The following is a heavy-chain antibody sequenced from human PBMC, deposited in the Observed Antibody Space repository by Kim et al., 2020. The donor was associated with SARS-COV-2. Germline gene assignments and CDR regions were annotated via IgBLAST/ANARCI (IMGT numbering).Heavy chain of an antibody. J-gene: IGHJ4*02. CDR1: DGSLASSGYF. V-gene: IGHV4-39*01. CDR3: ARRSHISFDRGIMGVFDD. Sequence: SETLSLTCTVSDGSLASSGYFWAWIRQPLGKGLEWVGTMFYRGDTYYKSSLKSRVHMSGDTSKNQFSLKMTSVTVADTAIYYCARRSHISFDRGIMGVFDDWGPGTLVTVSS. D-gene: IGHD3-10*01. CDR2: MFYRGDT.